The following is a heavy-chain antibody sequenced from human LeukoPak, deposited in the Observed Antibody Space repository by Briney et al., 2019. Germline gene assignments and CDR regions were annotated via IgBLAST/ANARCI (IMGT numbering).Heavy chain of an antibody. J-gene: IGHJ4*02. V-gene: IGHV3-23*01. CDR3: AKGYCSTTSCRDFDS. CDR1: GFTFSSYA. Sequence: GGSLRLSCAASGFTFSSYAMSWVRQAPGKGLEWVSAISGSGGSAYYADSVKARFTISRDNSKNTLYLQMNSLRAEDTAVYYCAKGYCSTTSCRDFDSWGQGTLVTVSS. D-gene: IGHD2-2*01. CDR2: ISGSGGSA.